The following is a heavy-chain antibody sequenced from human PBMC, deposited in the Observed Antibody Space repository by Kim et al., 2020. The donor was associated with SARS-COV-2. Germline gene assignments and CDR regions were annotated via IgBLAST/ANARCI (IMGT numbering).Heavy chain of an antibody. J-gene: IGHJ5*02. Sequence: SETLSLTCAVSGGSIASGGYSWTWIRHPPGKGLEWIGYIYPSGTTYYKPPLKSRVRLSVDRTKNQFSLKVTSVSAAATAIYYCGRGGMAAICSWGQGTLVAVS. D-gene: IGHD6-19*01. CDR1: GGSIASGGYS. CDR2: IYPSGTT. V-gene: IGHV4-30-2*01. CDR3: GRGGMAAICS.